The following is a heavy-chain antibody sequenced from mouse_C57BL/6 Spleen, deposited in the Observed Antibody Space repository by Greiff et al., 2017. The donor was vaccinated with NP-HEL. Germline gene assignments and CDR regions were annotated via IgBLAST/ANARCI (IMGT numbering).Heavy chain of an antibody. CDR3: ARGDSYYGSSYWYFDV. Sequence: QVQLQQPGTELVKPGASVKLSCKASGYTFTSYWMHWVKQRPGQGLEWIGNINPSNGGTNYNEKFKSKATLTVDKSSSTAYMQLSSLTSEDSAVYYCARGDSYYGSSYWYFDVWGTGTTVTVSS. CDR1: GYTFTSYW. J-gene: IGHJ1*03. CDR2: INPSNGGT. D-gene: IGHD1-1*01. V-gene: IGHV1-53*01.